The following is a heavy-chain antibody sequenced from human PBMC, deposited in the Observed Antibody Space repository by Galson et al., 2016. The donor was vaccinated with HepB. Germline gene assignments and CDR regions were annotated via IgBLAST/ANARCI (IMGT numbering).Heavy chain of an antibody. CDR2: IIPILPIP. D-gene: IGHD2-2*01. CDR3: ARDFENPVVPATVPGIGVAFDI. J-gene: IGHJ3*02. CDR1: GGTFSSYA. V-gene: IGHV1-69*10. Sequence: SVKVSCKASGGTFSSYAISWVRQAPGQGLEWMGGIIPILPIPNYAQHFQARATITAAKSTSTANMELGSLRSEDTAVYYCARDFENPVVPATVPGIGVAFDIWGQGTMVTVSS.